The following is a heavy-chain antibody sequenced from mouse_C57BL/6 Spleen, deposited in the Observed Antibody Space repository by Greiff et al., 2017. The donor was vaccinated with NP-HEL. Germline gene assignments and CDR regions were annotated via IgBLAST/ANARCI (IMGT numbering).Heavy chain of an antibody. V-gene: IGHV1-52*01. CDR3: ARVDDYDEGYYVDY. D-gene: IGHD2-4*01. Sequence: QVQLQQPGAELVRPGSSVKLSCKASGYTFTSYWMHWVKQRPIQGLEWIGNIDPSDSETHYNQQFKDKATLTVDKSASTAYMQLSSLTSEDSAVYYCARVDDYDEGYYVDYGGQGTTLTVSS. CDR1: GYTFTSYW. J-gene: IGHJ2*01. CDR2: IDPSDSET.